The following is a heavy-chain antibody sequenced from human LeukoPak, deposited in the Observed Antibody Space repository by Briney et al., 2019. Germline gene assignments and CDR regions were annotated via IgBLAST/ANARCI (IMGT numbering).Heavy chain of an antibody. CDR1: GGTFSSYA. CDR3: ARDGGNYDKRWFDP. J-gene: IGHJ5*02. V-gene: IGHV1-69*13. D-gene: IGHD1-7*01. Sequence: ASVKVSCKASGGTFSSYAISWVRQAPGQGLEWMGGIIPIFGTANYAQKFQGRVTITADESTSTAYMELSSLRSEDTAVYYCARDGGNYDKRWFDPWGQGTLVTVSS. CDR2: IIPIFGTA.